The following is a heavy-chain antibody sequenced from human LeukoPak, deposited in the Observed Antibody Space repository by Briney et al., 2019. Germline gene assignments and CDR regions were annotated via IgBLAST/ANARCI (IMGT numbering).Heavy chain of an antibody. Sequence: GGSLRLSCAASGFTFSSYSMNWVRQAPGKGLEWVSYISSSSSTIYYADSVKGRFTISRDNGKNSLYLQMNRLRAEDTAVYYCARGLRFWEWPSPKRAYYYYMDVWGKGTTVTVSS. V-gene: IGHV3-48*04. CDR2: ISSSSSTI. CDR3: ARGLRFWEWPSPKRAYYYYMDV. D-gene: IGHD3-3*01. CDR1: GFTFSSYS. J-gene: IGHJ6*03.